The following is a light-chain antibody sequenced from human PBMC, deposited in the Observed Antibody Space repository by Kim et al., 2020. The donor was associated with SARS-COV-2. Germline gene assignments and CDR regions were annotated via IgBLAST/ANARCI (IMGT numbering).Light chain of an antibody. V-gene: IGKV3-15*01. CDR3: QQYKAWPLT. CDR2: VAS. J-gene: IGKJ4*01. Sequence: IVVTQSPATLSVSPGERTSLSCRASQSVGSDLAWYQQKPGQAPRLLIYVASTRATGIPVRFSGRGSGTEFTLTISSLQSEDCAVYYCQQYKAWPLTFGGGTKVDIK. CDR1: QSVGSD.